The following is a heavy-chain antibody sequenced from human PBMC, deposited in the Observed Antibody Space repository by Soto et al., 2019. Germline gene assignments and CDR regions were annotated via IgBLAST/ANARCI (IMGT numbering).Heavy chain of an antibody. CDR1: GFTFSTYS. V-gene: IGHV3-33*08. D-gene: IGHD2-15*01. J-gene: IGHJ4*02. CDR3: ARDGPRGGGCFDY. Sequence: RRLSCEASGFTFSTYSMNWVRQAPGEGLEWVAVIWYDGSNKYYADSVKGRFTISRDNSKNTLYLQMNSLRAEDTAVYYCARDGPRGGGCFDYWGQGTLVTVSS. CDR2: IWYDGSNK.